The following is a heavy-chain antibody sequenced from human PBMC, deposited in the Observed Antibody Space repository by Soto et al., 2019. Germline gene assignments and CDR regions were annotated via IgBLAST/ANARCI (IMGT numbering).Heavy chain of an antibody. CDR1: GGSISSSSYY. CDR3: ARKISTIGDGYKWVYYYGMDV. D-gene: IGHD5-12*01. CDR2: IYYSGST. Sequence: QLQLQESGPGLVKPSETLSLTCTVSGGSISSSSYYWGWIRQPPGKGLEWIGSIYYSGSTYYNPSLKSRVTISVDTSKNQFSLKLSSVTAADTAVYYCARKISTIGDGYKWVYYYGMDVWGQGTTVTVSS. V-gene: IGHV4-39*01. J-gene: IGHJ6*02.